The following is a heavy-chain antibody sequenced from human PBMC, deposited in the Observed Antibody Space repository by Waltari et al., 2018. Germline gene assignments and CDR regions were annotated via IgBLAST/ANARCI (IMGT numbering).Heavy chain of an antibody. V-gene: IGHV4-34*01. CDR1: GGSLSGYY. J-gene: IGHJ4*02. CDR2: INHSGST. CDR3: ARGFWSGYSYVYYFDY. D-gene: IGHD5-18*01. Sequence: QVQLQQWGAGLLKPSETLSLTCAVYGGSLSGYYWSWIRQPPGKGLEWIGEINHSGSTNYNPSLKSRVTISVDTSKNQFSLKLSSVTAADTAVYYCARGFWSGYSYVYYFDYWGQGTLVTVSS.